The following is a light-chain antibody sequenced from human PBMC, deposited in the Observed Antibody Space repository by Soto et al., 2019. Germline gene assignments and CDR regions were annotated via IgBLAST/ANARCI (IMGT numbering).Light chain of an antibody. CDR1: QSVSSNY. CDR3: QQYSNAPFP. V-gene: IGKV3-20*01. J-gene: IGKJ2*01. Sequence: EIVWTQSPGTLPFSPGERATLSCRARQSVSSNYLVWYQQKPGQAPRPLIYGASSRATGIPDRFSGSGDGTXXXXTIXXXEPEDFSLYYCQQYSNAPFPCGQGTKLGSK. CDR2: GAS.